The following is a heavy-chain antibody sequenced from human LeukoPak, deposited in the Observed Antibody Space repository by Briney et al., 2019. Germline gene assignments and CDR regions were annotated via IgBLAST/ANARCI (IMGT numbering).Heavy chain of an antibody. J-gene: IGHJ6*02. CDR1: GFTFSSYA. CDR3: ARELEPYYYYYGMDV. D-gene: IGHD1-1*01. Sequence: GGSLRLSCAASGFTFSSYAMHWVRQAPGKGLEWVAVISYDGSNKYYADSVKGRFTISRDNSKNTLYLQMNSLRAEDTAVYYCARELEPYYYYYGMDVWGQGTTVTVSS. CDR2: ISYDGSNK. V-gene: IGHV3-30-3*01.